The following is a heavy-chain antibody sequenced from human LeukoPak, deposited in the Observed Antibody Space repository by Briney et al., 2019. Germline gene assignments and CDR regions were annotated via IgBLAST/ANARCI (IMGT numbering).Heavy chain of an antibody. D-gene: IGHD1-26*01. CDR3: GKGRVGAAHFDY. J-gene: IGHJ4*02. CDR2: ISGSGGST. CDR1: GFTFSSYA. V-gene: IGHV3-23*01. Sequence: PGASLRLSCAASGFTFSSYAMSWVRQAPGKGLEWVSAISGSGGSTYYADSVKGRFTISRDNSKNTLYLQMNSLRAEDTAVYYCGKGRVGAAHFDYWGQGTLVTVSS.